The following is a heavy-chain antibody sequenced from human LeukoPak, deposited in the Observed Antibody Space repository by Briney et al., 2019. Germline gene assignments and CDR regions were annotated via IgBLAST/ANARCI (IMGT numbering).Heavy chain of an antibody. J-gene: IGHJ4*02. CDR3: ARQIYYDRSGYFYFN. D-gene: IGHD3-22*01. CDR2: MSYSGST. V-gene: IGHV4-39*01. Sequence: PSETLSLTCTLSVGSISSSGYYCGWIRQPPGKGLECIGFMSYSGSTYYNPSLKGRVTMSVDTSKNHFSLKLSSVTAADTAVYYCARQIYYDRSGYFYFNWGQGTLVTVSS. CDR1: VGSISSSGYY.